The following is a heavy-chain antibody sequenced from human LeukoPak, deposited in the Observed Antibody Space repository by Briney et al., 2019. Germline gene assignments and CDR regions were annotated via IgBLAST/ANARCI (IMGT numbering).Heavy chain of an antibody. Sequence: QPSQTLSLTCTVSGESISNYYWTWIRQSPGKELEWIGYMYNRGSTIYNPSLKSRVTISTDTSKNQFSLRLTSVTAADTAVYYCARAEKAVTGTLDSWGQGTLITVSS. CDR1: GESISNYY. J-gene: IGHJ4*02. V-gene: IGHV4-59*01. CDR2: MYNRGST. D-gene: IGHD6-19*01. CDR3: ARAEKAVTGTLDS.